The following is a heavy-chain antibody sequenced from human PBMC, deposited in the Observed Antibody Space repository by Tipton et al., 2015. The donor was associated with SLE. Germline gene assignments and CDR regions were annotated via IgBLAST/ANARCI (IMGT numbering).Heavy chain of an antibody. D-gene: IGHD6-6*01. CDR2: IYPGDSDT. Sequence: QLVQSGAEVKKPGESLKISCKGSGYSFTSYWIGWVRQMSGKGLEWMGIIYPGDSDTRYSPSFQGQVTISADKSISTAYLQWSSLKASDTAMYYCARQRGSIAARPGWDYWGQGTLVTVS. CDR3: ARQRGSIAARPGWDY. CDR1: GYSFTSYW. V-gene: IGHV5-51*01. J-gene: IGHJ4*02.